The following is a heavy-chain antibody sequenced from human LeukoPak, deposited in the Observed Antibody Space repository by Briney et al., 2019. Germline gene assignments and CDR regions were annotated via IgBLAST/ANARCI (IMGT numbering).Heavy chain of an antibody. CDR1: GGSFSGYY. Sequence: SETLSLTCAVYGGSFSGYYWSWIRQPPGKGLEWIGEINHSGSTNYNPSLKSRVTISVDTSKNQFSLKLSSVTAADTAVYYCARGPIRRPIYYYYYYMDVWGKGTTVTVSS. D-gene: IGHD6-6*01. J-gene: IGHJ6*03. CDR3: ARGPIRRPIYYYYYYMDV. V-gene: IGHV4-34*01. CDR2: INHSGST.